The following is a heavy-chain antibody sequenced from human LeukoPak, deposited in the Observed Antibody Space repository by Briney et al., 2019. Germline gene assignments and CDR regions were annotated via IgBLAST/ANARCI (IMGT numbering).Heavy chain of an antibody. J-gene: IGHJ4*02. CDR2: IYTSGST. V-gene: IGHV4-4*07. D-gene: IGHD5-18*01. Sequence: SETLSLTCTVSGGSISSYYWSWIRQPAGKGLEWIGRIYTSGSTNYNPSLKSRVTMSVDTSKNQFSLKLSSVTAADTAVYYCARVGRAPTAMARPSPYYFDYWGQGTLVTVSS. CDR1: GGSISSYY. CDR3: ARVGRAPTAMARPSPYYFDY.